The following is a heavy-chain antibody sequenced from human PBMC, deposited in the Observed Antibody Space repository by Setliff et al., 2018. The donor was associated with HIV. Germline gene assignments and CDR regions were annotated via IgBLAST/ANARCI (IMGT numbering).Heavy chain of an antibody. D-gene: IGHD3-16*01. CDR1: GYTFDAKY. CDR2: INPYSGGT. Sequence: ASVKVSCKTSGYTFDAKYIHWARQTTGQGLEWMGWINPYSGGTNYARKFQGRVTMTRNTSIRPAYMELNSLRSDDTAVYYCATAGGRSWFDHWGPGTLVTVSS. CDR3: ATAGGRSWFDH. V-gene: IGHV1-2*02. J-gene: IGHJ5*02.